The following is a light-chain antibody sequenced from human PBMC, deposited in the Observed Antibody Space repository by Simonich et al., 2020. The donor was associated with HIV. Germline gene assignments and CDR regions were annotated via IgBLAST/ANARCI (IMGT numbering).Light chain of an antibody. Sequence: DIVMTQSPLSLPVTPGEPASIPCRSSQSLLSSNGFNYLDWYLQKPGQSPQLLIYLGSNRASGVPDRFSGSGSGTDFTLKISRVEAEDVGVYYCMQGIHLPPTFGQGTKVEIK. V-gene: IGKV2-28*01. CDR3: MQGIHLPPT. CDR1: QSLLSSNGFNY. J-gene: IGKJ1*01. CDR2: LGS.